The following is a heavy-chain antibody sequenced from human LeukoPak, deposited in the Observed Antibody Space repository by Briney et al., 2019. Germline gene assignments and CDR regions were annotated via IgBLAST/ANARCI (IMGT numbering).Heavy chain of an antibody. CDR2: ISGGTDHT. V-gene: IGHV3-11*06. CDR3: ATCGSYRQDY. CDR1: GFTFRDHY. J-gene: IGHJ4*02. D-gene: IGHD3-16*01. Sequence: GGSLRLSCAASGFTFRDHYIGWIRQAPPKGLERVSYISGGTDHTNYADSVKGRFTISRDNAKNSLYLQMNSLRAEYTAVYYCATCGSYRQDYWGQGTLVTVSS.